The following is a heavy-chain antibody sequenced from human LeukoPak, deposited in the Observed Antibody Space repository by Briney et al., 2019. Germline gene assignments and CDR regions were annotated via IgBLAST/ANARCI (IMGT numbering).Heavy chain of an antibody. CDR3: ARSKGSSWSYYFDY. Sequence: SETLSLTCTVSGGAISTDYWSWIRQPPGKGLEWIGYVYYIGSTNYNPSLRGRVTISVDRSRNQFSLKLSSMSAADTAVYYCARSKGSSWSYYFDYWGQGSMVPVSS. CDR2: VYYIGST. CDR1: GGAISTDY. D-gene: IGHD6-13*01. V-gene: IGHV4-59*08. J-gene: IGHJ4*02.